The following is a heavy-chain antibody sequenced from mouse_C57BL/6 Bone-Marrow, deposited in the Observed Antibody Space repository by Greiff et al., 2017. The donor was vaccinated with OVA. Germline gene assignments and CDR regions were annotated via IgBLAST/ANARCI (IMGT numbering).Heavy chain of an antibody. J-gene: IGHJ2*01. Sequence: VQLQQPGTDLVKPGASVKLSCTASGYTFTSYWMHWVQQRPGQGLEWIGNINPSNGGTNYTEKFKSQATLTVDKSSSTAYMQLSGLTSEDSAVDYCARLGDYDEFSYFDYGGRGTALTVSA. CDR2: INPSNGGT. V-gene: IGHV1-53*01. D-gene: IGHD2-4*01. CDR1: GYTFTSYW. CDR3: ARLGDYDEFSYFDY.